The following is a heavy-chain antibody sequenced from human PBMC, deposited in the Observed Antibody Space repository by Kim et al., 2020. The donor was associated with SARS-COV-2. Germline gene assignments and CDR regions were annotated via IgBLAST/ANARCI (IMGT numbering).Heavy chain of an antibody. D-gene: IGHD6-19*01. CDR2: IESKTDGGTT. CDR3: TTDQGSGWYQDYYGMDV. V-gene: IGHV3-15*04. Sequence: GGSPRLSCAASGFTFSNAWMSWVRQAPGKGLEWVGRIESKTDGGTTDYAAPVKGRLTISRDDSKNTLYLQMNSLKTEDTAVYYCTTDQGSGWYQDYYGMDVWGQGTTVTVSS. CDR1: GFTFSNAW. J-gene: IGHJ6*02.